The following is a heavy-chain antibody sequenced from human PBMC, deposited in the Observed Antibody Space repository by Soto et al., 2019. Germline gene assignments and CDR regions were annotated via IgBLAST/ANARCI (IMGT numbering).Heavy chain of an antibody. D-gene: IGHD2-2*01. CDR1: GGSVSSGNYY. Sequence: SETLSLTCTVSGGSVSSGNYYWSWVRQPPGKGLEWIGYIYYSGSTNYNPSLKSRVTISVDKSKNQFSLNLNFLTAADTAAYYCARARAHVSSSLAQFDNWGQGTLVTVSS. J-gene: IGHJ4*02. CDR2: IYYSGST. V-gene: IGHV4-61*01. CDR3: ARARAHVSSSLAQFDN.